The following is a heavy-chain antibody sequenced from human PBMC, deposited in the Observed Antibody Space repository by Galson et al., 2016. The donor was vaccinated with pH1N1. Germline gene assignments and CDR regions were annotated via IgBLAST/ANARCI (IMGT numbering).Heavy chain of an antibody. Sequence: SVKASCKASGGTSSSYPINWVRQAPGQGLEWMGRIIPILGIANYAQKFQGRVTITADKSTSTAYMEVSTLRSEDTAVYYCARGSGLSPSFYYNGMDVWGQGTTVTVSS. J-gene: IGHJ6*02. V-gene: IGHV1-69*02. CDR3: ARGSGLSPSFYYNGMDV. D-gene: IGHD2-15*01. CDR2: IIPILGIA. CDR1: GGTSSSYP.